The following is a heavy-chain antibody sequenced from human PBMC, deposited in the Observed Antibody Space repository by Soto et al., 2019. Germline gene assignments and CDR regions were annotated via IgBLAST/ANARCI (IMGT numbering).Heavy chain of an antibody. D-gene: IGHD3-22*01. CDR3: ARGRDYYDSSGYFDY. CDR2: IYSGGST. CDR1: GFTVSSNC. Sequence: GGSLRLSCAASGFTVSSNCMSWVRQAPGKGLEWVSVIYSGGSTYYADSVKGRFTISRDNSKNTLYLQMNSLRAEDTAVYYCARGRDYYDSSGYFDYWGQGTLVTVSS. V-gene: IGHV3-53*01. J-gene: IGHJ4*02.